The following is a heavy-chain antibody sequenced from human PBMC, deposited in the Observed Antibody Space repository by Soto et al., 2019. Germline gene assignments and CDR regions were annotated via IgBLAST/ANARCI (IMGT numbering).Heavy chain of an antibody. D-gene: IGHD2-2*01. V-gene: IGHV3-53*04. CDR2: IYSGGST. CDR3: ARVRFCSSTSCRRHYYYMDV. Sequence: GGSLRLSCAASGFTFSSNYMSWVRQAPGKGLKWVSVIYSGGSTYYADSVKGRFTISRHNSKNTLYLQMNSLRAEDTAVYYCARVRFCSSTSCRRHYYYMDVWGKGTTVTVSS. J-gene: IGHJ6*03. CDR1: GFTFSSNY.